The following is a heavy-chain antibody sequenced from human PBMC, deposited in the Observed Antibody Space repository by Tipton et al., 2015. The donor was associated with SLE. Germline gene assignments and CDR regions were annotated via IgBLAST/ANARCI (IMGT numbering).Heavy chain of an antibody. CDR2: VNPKSGGT. V-gene: IGHV1-2*02. D-gene: IGHD2-15*01. J-gene: IGHJ5*02. CDR3: ARDLAQIPTRLVVAVERILVA. Sequence: QVQLVQSGAEVKEPGASVKVSCKASGYTFTGYYLHWVRQAPGQGLEWVGWVNPKSGGTNYAQKFQGRVTMTRDTSISTASMELRSLRSDDTAVYFCARDLAQIPTRLVVAVERILVAWGQGTLVTVSS. CDR1: GYTFTGYY.